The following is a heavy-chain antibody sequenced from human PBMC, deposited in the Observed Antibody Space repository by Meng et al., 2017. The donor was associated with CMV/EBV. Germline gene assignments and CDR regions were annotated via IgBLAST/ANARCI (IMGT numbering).Heavy chain of an antibody. CDR2: INSDGSST. CDR3: ARGRLGGSFDY. CDR1: GFTFSSYW. D-gene: IGHD1-26*01. Sequence: GGSLRLPCAASGFTFSSYWMHWVRQAPGKGLVWVSRINSDGSSTSYADSVKGRFTISRDNAKNTLYLQMNSLRAEDTAVYYCARGRLGGSFDYWGQGTLVTVSS. J-gene: IGHJ4*02. V-gene: IGHV3-74*01.